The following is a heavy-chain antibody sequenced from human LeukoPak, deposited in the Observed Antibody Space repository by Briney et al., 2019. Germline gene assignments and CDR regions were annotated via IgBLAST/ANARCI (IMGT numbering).Heavy chain of an antibody. CDR3: ARDRRICSSTSCPTYYYYYYMDV. V-gene: IGHV4-61*02. Sequence: SETLTLTCTVPGGSISSGSYYWSWIRQPAGKGLEWIGRIYTSGSTNYNPSLKSRVTISVDTSKNQFSLKLSSVTAADTAVYYCARDRRICSSTSCPTYYYYYYMDVWGKGTTVTVSS. D-gene: IGHD2-2*01. CDR2: IYTSGST. CDR1: GGSISSGSYY. J-gene: IGHJ6*03.